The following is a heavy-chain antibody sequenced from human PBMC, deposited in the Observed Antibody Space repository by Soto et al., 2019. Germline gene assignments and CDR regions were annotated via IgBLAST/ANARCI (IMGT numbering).Heavy chain of an antibody. J-gene: IGHJ4*02. CDR2: IYHSGST. CDR1: GGCISSGGYS. V-gene: IGHV4-30-2*01. Sequence: QLQLQESGSGLVKPAQTLSLTCAVSGGCISSGGYSWIWIRQPPGKGLEWIGYIYHSGSTYYNPSLKSRVTISVDRSKNQFSLKLSSVTAADTAVYYCASSHAGAHIAAAVHWGQGTLVTVSS. D-gene: IGHD6-25*01. CDR3: ASSHAGAHIAAAVH.